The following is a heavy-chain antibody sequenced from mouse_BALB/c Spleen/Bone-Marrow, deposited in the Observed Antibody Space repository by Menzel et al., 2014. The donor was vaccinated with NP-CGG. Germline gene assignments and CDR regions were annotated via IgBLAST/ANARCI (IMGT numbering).Heavy chain of an antibody. CDR3: ARRDYYGSSFYWYFDV. J-gene: IGHJ1*01. Sequence: EVQLQQSGPELVKPGASVKMSWKASGYTFTSYVMHWVKQKPGQGLEWIGYINPYNDGTKYNEKFKGKATLTSDKSSSTAYMELSSLTSEDSAVYYCARRDYYGSSFYWYFDVWGAGTTVTVSS. V-gene: IGHV1-14*01. CDR1: GYTFTSYV. D-gene: IGHD1-1*01. CDR2: INPYNDGT.